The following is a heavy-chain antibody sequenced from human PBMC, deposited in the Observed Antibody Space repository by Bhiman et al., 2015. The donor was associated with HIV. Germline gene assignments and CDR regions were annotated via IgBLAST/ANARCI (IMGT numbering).Heavy chain of an antibody. CDR3: ARGGPRIFGVVMRSMDV. J-gene: IGHJ6*03. CDR1: GFTFSSYE. D-gene: IGHD3-3*01. V-gene: IGHV3-48*03. CDR2: ISSSSTTI. Sequence: EVQLVESGGGLVQPGGSLRLSCAGSGFTFSSYEMNWVRQAPGKGLEWVSYISSSSTTIYYADSVKGRITISRDNSKNTLYLQMNSLRAEDTAVYYCARGGPRIFGVVMRSMDVWGKGTTVTVSS.